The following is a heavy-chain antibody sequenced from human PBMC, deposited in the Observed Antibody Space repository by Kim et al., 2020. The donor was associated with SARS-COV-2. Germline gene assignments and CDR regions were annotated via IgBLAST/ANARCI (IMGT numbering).Heavy chain of an antibody. J-gene: IGHJ6*02. D-gene: IGHD3-3*01. V-gene: IGHV1-46*01. CDR3: ARDGRYYDFWSGYGGMDV. Sequence: FPGRVTMTRDTSTSTVYMELSSLRSEDTAVYYCARDGRYYDFWSGYGGMDVWGQGTTVTVSS.